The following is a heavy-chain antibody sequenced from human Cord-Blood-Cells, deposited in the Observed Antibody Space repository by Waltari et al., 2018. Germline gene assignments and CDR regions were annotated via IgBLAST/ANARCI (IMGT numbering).Heavy chain of an antibody. Sequence: QVQLVQSGAEVKKPGSSVKVSCKASGGTFSSYAIIWARQAPGQGLEWMGGIIPIFGTANYAQKFQGRVTITADESTSTAYMELSSLRSEDTAVYYCARSRYLWLGELLNFDYWGQGTLVTVSS. CDR2: IIPIFGTA. J-gene: IGHJ4*02. D-gene: IGHD3-10*01. CDR3: ARSRYLWLGELLNFDY. V-gene: IGHV1-69*01. CDR1: GGTFSSYA.